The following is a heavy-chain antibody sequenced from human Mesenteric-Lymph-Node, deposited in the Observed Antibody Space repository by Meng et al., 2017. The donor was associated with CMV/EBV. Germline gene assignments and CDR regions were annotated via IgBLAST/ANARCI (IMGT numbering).Heavy chain of an antibody. D-gene: IGHD2-15*01. J-gene: IGHJ3*02. CDR3: ARERVGAFDT. CDR2: ISATSRYI. CDR1: GFSFSSYT. Sequence: GGSLRLSCAASGFSFSSYTLNWVRQAPGKGLEWVSSISATSRYIYYADSVKGRFTISRDNAKNSLDLQMNSLRADDTAVYYCARERVGAFDTWGQGTMVTVSS. V-gene: IGHV3-21*01.